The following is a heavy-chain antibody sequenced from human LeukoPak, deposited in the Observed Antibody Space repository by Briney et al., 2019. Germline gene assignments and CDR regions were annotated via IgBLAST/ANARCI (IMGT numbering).Heavy chain of an antibody. V-gene: IGHV1-2*04. CDR1: GYTFTGYY. Sequence: ASVKVSCKASGYTFTGYYIHWVRQAPGQGLEWMGWINPNSGGTNYAQKFQGWVTMTRDTSISTAYMELSRLRSDDTAVYYCARADYYDSSGYSVSNAFDIWGQGTMVTVSS. CDR3: ARADYYDSSGYSVSNAFDI. CDR2: INPNSGGT. D-gene: IGHD3-22*01. J-gene: IGHJ3*02.